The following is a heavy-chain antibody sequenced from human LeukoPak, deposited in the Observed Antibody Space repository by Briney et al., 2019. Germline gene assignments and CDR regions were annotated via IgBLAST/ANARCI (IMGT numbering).Heavy chain of an antibody. J-gene: IGHJ4*02. CDR1: GGSFSGYY. CDR2: INHSGST. V-gene: IGHV4-34*01. D-gene: IGHD3-9*01. Sequence: PSETLSLTCAVYGGSFSGYYWSWIRQPPGKGLEWIGEINHSGSTNYNPSLKSRVTISVDTSKNQFSLKLSSVTAADTAVYYCARHLTDILTGSLTPDSFDYWGQGTLVTVSS. CDR3: ARHLTDILTGSLTPDSFDY.